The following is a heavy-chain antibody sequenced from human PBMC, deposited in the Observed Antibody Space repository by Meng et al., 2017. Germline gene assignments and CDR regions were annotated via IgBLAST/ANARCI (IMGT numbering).Heavy chain of an antibody. CDR2: IYQTGST. Sequence: GSGPGQVKPSGTLALTGDVSRGSIRSSAWWSWVRQSPGKGLEWIGEIYQTGSTNYNPSLKRRAIISVDPSNNQFSLELTSLTAADTAVYYCTTVYYYGSGRLYFEYWGQGTLVTVSS. D-gene: IGHD3-10*01. CDR3: TTVYYYGSGRLYFEY. J-gene: IGHJ4*02. V-gene: IGHV4-4*02. CDR1: RGSIRSSAW.